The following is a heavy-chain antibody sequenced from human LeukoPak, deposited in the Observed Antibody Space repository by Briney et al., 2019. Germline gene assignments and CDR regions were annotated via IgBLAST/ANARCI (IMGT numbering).Heavy chain of an antibody. CDR1: GFTFSSYA. Sequence: GGSLRLSCAASGFTFSSYAMHWVRQAPGKGLEWVAVISYDGSNKYYADSVKGRFTISRDNSKNTLYLQMNSLRAEDTAVYYCARGPPLSWLLDFDYWGQGTLVTVSS. CDR2: ISYDGSNK. D-gene: IGHD2-21*02. J-gene: IGHJ4*02. CDR3: ARGPPLSWLLDFDY. V-gene: IGHV3-30*04.